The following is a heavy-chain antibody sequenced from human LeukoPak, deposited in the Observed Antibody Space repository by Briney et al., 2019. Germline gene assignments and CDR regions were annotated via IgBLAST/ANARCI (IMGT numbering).Heavy chain of an antibody. CDR2: ISHTGIT. CDR3: ARSRGYSYGTTFLDY. Sequence: SETLSLTCTVSGDSISRGAYYWGWIRQPPGKGLEWIGYISHTGITDYNPSHKSRVTISIDRSKNQFSLKLSSVTAADTAVYYCARSRGYSYGTTFLDYWGQGTLVTVSS. CDR1: GDSISRGAYY. D-gene: IGHD5-18*01. J-gene: IGHJ4*02. V-gene: IGHV4-30-2*01.